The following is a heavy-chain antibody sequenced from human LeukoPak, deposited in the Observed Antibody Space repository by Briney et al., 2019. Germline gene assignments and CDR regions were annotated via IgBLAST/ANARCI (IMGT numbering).Heavy chain of an antibody. D-gene: IGHD3-22*01. CDR2: IYHSGST. Sequence: SETLSLTCTVSGYSISSGYYWGWIRQPPGKGLEWIGSIYHSGSTYYNPSLKSRVTISVDTSKNQFSLKLSSVTAADTAVYYCASPAQTFYDSSGYTDDAFDIWGQGTMVTVSS. CDR3: ASPAQTFYDSSGYTDDAFDI. J-gene: IGHJ3*02. V-gene: IGHV4-38-2*02. CDR1: GYSISSGYY.